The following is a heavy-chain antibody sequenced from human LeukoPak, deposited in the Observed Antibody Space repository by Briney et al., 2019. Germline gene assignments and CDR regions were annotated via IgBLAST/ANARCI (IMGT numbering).Heavy chain of an antibody. J-gene: IGHJ4*02. V-gene: IGHV3-48*02. D-gene: IGHD1-26*01. CDR3: ARSSGSYYESDY. Sequence: GGSLILSCAASGFIFSSYSINWVRQAPGKGLEWVSYISSSSTTIYYADSVRGRFTISRDNAKNSLYLQMNSLRDEDTAVYYCARSSGSYYESDYWGQGTLVTVSS. CDR2: ISSSSTTI. CDR1: GFIFSSYS.